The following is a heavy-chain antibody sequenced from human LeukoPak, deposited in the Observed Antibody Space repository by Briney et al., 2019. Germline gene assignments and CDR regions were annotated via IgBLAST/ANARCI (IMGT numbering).Heavy chain of an antibody. CDR1: GFTFSSYS. CDR2: ISSSSSTI. Sequence: GGSLRLSCAASGFTFSSYSMNWVRQAPGKGLEWVSYISSSSSTIYYADFVKGRFAISRDNAKNSLYLQMNSLRAEDTAVYYCARDLTAARLIWGQGTLVTASS. V-gene: IGHV3-48*01. D-gene: IGHD6-6*01. J-gene: IGHJ4*02. CDR3: ARDLTAARLI.